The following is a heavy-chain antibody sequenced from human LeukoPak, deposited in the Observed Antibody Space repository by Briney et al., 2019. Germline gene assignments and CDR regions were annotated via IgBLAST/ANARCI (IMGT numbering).Heavy chain of an antibody. Sequence: PGGSLRLSCAASGFTFSSYGMHWVRQAPGKGLDWVTVIWYDGSNKYYADSVKGRFTISRDNSKNTLYLQMNSLRAEDTAVYYCARDDDPIAVAGTFDYWGQGTLGTVSS. CDR2: IWYDGSNK. CDR3: ARDDDPIAVAGTFDY. CDR1: GFTFSSYG. V-gene: IGHV3-33*01. J-gene: IGHJ4*02. D-gene: IGHD6-19*01.